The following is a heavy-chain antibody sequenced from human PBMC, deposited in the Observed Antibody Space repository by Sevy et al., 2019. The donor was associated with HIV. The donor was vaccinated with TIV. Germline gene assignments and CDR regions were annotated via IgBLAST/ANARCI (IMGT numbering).Heavy chain of an antibody. CDR1: GYTFTSYG. D-gene: IGHD6-19*01. CDR2: ISAYNGNT. CDR3: ARAPSIAVAAGFDY. J-gene: IGHJ4*02. Sequence: ASVKVSCKASGYTFTSYGISWVRQAPGQGLEWMGWISAYNGNTNYAQKLQGRVTMTTDTSTSTAYMELRGLRSDDTAVYYCARAPSIAVAAGFDYWGQGTLVTVSS. V-gene: IGHV1-18*04.